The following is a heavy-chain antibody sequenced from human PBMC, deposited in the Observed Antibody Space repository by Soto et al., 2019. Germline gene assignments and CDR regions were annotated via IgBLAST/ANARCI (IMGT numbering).Heavy chain of an antibody. V-gene: IGHV2-5*02. D-gene: IGHD1-1*01. CDR1: GFSLYTRGVG. CDR3: AHYTTDTYFDV. CDR2: LYWDDTR. J-gene: IGHJ6*04. Sequence: QITLEESRPTLVEPTQTLTLTCSFSGFSLYTRGVGVGWIRQPPGKALEWLALLYWDDTRRYNPSLKNSLTIAKDTSENQVVLTMTNMDPVDTGTYFCAHYTTDTYFDVWGKGTTVTVSS.